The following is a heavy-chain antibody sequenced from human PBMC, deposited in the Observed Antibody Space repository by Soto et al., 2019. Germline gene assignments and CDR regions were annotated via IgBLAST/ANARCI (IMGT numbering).Heavy chain of an antibody. CDR3: AREAFGGSGTYYGSHNDY. CDR2: IFQSVNT. V-gene: IGHV4-38-2*02. D-gene: IGHD1-26*01. J-gene: IGHJ4*02. CDR1: GDSISNDYY. Sequence: PSETLSLTCAVSGDSISNDYYWGWIRQPPGKGLEWIGTIFQSVNTYYNPSLKSRVTISVDTSKNHFSLNLSSVTAADTAVYYCAREAFGGSGTYYGSHNDYWGQGTLVTVSS.